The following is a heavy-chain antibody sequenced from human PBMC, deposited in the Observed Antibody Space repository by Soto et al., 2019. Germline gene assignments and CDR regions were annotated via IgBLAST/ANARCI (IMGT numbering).Heavy chain of an antibody. D-gene: IGHD5-12*01. CDR1: GYSFTSYW. CDR3: ARPGVDESGYGRIDY. J-gene: IGHJ4*02. CDR2: IDPSDSYT. V-gene: IGHV5-10-1*01. Sequence: LKISCKGSGYSFTSYWISWVRQMPGKGLEWMGRIDPSDSYTNYSPSFQGHVTISADKSISTAYLQWSSLKASDTAMYYCARPGVDESGYGRIDYWGQGTLVTVSS.